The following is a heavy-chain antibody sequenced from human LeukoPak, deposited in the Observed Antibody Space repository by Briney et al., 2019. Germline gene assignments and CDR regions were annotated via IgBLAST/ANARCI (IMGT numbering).Heavy chain of an antibody. D-gene: IGHD5-12*01. Sequence: GGSLRLSCTASGFTFSTYSINWVRQAPGKGLEWVSSISSSSSYIYYADSVKGRFTISRDNAKNSLYLQMNSLRADDTAVYYCARGMATIADAFAFWGQGTMVTVSS. CDR3: ARGMATIADAFAF. CDR1: GFTFSTYS. CDR2: ISSSSSYI. J-gene: IGHJ3*01. V-gene: IGHV3-21*01.